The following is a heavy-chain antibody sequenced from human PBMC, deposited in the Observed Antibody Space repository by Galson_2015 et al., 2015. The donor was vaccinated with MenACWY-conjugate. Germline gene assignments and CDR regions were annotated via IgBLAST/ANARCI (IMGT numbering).Heavy chain of an antibody. J-gene: IGHJ3*02. Sequence: SLRLSCAASGFTFSDYWMHWVHQGPGKGLEWISRIDSDGGRITYADSVRGRFTISRDNAKNTLYLQMNSLRAEDTAVYYCARGGATKLIIVGGITDIWGQGTMVTVSS. V-gene: IGHV3-74*01. CDR2: IDSDGGRI. D-gene: IGHD1-26*01. CDR3: ARGGATKLIIVGGITDI. CDR1: GFTFSDYW.